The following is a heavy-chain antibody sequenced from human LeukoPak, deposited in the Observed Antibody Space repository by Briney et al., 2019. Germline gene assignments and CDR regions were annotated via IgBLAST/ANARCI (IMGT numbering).Heavy chain of an antibody. Sequence: PGGSLRLSCAASGFTFRNYGMHWVRQAPGKGLEWVAIISYDGSNTYYADSVKGRFTLSRDNSKNTLYLEMNSLRAEDTAMYYCASLRFSASYYADYWGQGTLVTVSS. CDR3: ASLRFSASYYADY. J-gene: IGHJ4*02. CDR2: ISYDGSNT. D-gene: IGHD1-26*01. CDR1: GFTFRNYG. V-gene: IGHV3-30*03.